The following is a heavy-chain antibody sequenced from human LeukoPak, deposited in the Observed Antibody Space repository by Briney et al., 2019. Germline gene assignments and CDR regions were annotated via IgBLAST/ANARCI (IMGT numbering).Heavy chain of an antibody. CDR1: GYTFSNYA. J-gene: IGHJ4*02. D-gene: IGHD3-10*01. V-gene: IGHV7-4-1*02. CDR2: IHPSTGNP. CDR3: LGAGDAPRGSVDY. Sequence: ASVKVSCKASGYTFSNYAMNWVRQAPGRGLEWMGWIHPSTGNPTYAQGFTGRFVFSLDTSVSTAYLQISSLKAEDTAVYYCLGAGDAPRGSVDYWGQGTLVTVSS.